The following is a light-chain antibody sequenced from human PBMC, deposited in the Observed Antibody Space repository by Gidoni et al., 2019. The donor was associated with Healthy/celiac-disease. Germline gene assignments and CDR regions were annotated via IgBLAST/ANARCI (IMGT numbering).Light chain of an antibody. CDR2: AAS. CDR3: QQSYSTLFT. V-gene: IGKV1-39*01. Sequence: DIQMTQSPSSLSASVGDRVTITCRASQSISSYFNWYQQKPGKAPKLLIYAASSLQSGVPSSFSGSGSGTDFTLTISSLQPEDFATYYCQQSYSTLFTFGPGTKVDIK. J-gene: IGKJ3*01. CDR1: QSISSY.